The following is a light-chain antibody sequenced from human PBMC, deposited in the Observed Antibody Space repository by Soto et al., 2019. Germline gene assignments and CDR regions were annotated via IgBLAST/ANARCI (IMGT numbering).Light chain of an antibody. CDR3: QQYNSYYPWT. V-gene: IGKV1-5*03. CDR2: KAS. CDR1: QSISSW. Sequence: DIQMTQSPTTLSASVGDRVTITCRASQSISSWLAWYQQKPGKAPKLLIYKASSLEIGVTSRFSGSGSGTELTLTISSLHPDDFVTDSCQQYNSYYPWTFGQGTNVVIK. J-gene: IGKJ1*01.